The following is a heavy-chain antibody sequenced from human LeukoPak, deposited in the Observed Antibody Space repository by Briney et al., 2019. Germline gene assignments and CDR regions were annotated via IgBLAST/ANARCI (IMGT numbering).Heavy chain of an antibody. V-gene: IGHV4-34*01. CDR2: INHSGST. CDR1: GGSFCGYY. D-gene: IGHD5-24*01. J-gene: IGHJ2*01. CDR3: ARGQLRRWLQLPYFDL. Sequence: PSETLSLTCAVYGGSFCGYYWSWIRQPPGKGLEWIGEINHSGSTNYNPSLKSRVTISVDTSKNQFSLKLSSVTAADTAVYYCARGQLRRWLQLPYFDLWGRGTLVTVSS.